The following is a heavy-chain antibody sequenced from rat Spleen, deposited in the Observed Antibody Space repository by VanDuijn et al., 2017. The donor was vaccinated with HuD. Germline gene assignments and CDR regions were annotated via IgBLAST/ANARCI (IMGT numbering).Heavy chain of an antibody. CDR2: INDSSTI. J-gene: IGHJ3*01. CDR1: GFNFNDYW. V-gene: IGHV4-2*01. CDR3: TSGTFAY. Sequence: EVKLVESGGGLVQPGRSLKLSCAASGFNFNDYWMNWVRQAPGKGLEWIGEINDSSTINYSPSLKDKFTISRDNAQNTLYLQMSKLGSEDTATYYWTSGTFAYWGQGPLVTVSS.